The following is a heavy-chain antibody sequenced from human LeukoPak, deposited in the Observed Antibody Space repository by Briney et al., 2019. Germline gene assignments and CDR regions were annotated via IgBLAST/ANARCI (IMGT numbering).Heavy chain of an antibody. J-gene: IGHJ5*02. D-gene: IGHD3-3*01. Sequence: SKSLLISWSLLGVFISSYYWSWIRQPPGKGLDFIVYIYYSRSTNYNPSLMSRIPISVAPSKNQFSLKLSSVIAAHTSVYFCARGGGVRFLEWLLSDNWFDPWGQGTLVTVSS. CDR2: IYYSRST. CDR1: GVFISSYY. V-gene: IGHV4-59*01. CDR3: ARGGGVRFLEWLLSDNWFDP.